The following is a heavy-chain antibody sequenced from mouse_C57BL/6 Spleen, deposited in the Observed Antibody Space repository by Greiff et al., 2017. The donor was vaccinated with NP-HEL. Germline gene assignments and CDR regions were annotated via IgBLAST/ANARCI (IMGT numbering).Heavy chain of an antibody. Sequence: QVQLQQSGAELVKPGASVKISCKASGYAFSSYWMNWVKQRPGKGLEWIGQIYPGDGDTNYNGQFKGQATLTADKSSSTAYMQLSSLTSEDSAVYISARYLPRYDYDWYFDVWGTGTTVTVSS. J-gene: IGHJ1*03. D-gene: IGHD2-4*01. CDR3: ARYLPRYDYDWYFDV. CDR2: IYPGDGDT. CDR1: GYAFSSYW. V-gene: IGHV1-80*01.